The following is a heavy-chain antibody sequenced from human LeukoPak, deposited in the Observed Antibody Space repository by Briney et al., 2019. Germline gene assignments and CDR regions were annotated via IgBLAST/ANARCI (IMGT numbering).Heavy chain of an antibody. CDR2: ISSSSSTI. J-gene: IGHJ5*02. CDR1: GFTFSSYS. V-gene: IGHV3-48*01. D-gene: IGHD6-19*01. Sequence: PGGSLRLSCAASGFTFSSYSMNWVRQAPGKGLEWVSYISSSSSTIYYADSVKGRFTISRDNAKNSLYLQMSSLRAEDTAVYYCAREQIAVAGSNWFDPWGQGTLVTVSS. CDR3: AREQIAVAGSNWFDP.